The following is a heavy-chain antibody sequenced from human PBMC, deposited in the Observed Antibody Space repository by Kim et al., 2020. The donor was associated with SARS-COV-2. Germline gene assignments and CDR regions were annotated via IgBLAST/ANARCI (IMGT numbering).Heavy chain of an antibody. V-gene: IGHV4-59*13. CDR1: GGSISSYH. Sequence: SETLSLTCTVSGGSISSYHWTWMRQPPGKGLEWIGFFYDSGNTNYKSSLKSRVTMSVDTSRNQFSLNLTSVTAADTAVYYCATYMGVYYYNWGQGNLVTV. CDR2: FYDSGNT. CDR3: ATYMGVYYYN. J-gene: IGHJ4*02. D-gene: IGHD3-22*01.